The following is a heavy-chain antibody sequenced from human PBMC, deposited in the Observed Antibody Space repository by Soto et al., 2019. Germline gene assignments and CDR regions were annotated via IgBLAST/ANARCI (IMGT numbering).Heavy chain of an antibody. CDR1: GGSISSYY. V-gene: IGHV4-59*06. Sequence: SETLSLTCIVSGGSISSYYWSWIRQPPGKGLEWIGYIYYSGSTYYNPSLKRRFTISVDTSKNQYSLKLSSVTAADTAVYYCARAPLFYSMIVVVTPDYFDYWGQGTLVTVSS. CDR3: ARAPLFYSMIVVVTPDYFDY. CDR2: IYYSGST. J-gene: IGHJ4*02. D-gene: IGHD3-22*01.